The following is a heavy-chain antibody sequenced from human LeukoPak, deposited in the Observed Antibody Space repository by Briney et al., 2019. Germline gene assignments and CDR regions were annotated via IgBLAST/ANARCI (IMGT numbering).Heavy chain of an antibody. CDR1: GVSISSYY. V-gene: IGHV4-59*01. CDR3: ARATQYQLINWFDP. D-gene: IGHD2-2*01. J-gene: IGHJ5*02. Sequence: PSETLSLTCTVSGVSISSYYWSWIRQPPGKGLERIGYIYYSGSTNYNPSLKRRVTISVDTSKSQFSLKLSSVTAADTAVYYCARATQYQLINWFDPWGQGTLVTVSS. CDR2: IYYSGST.